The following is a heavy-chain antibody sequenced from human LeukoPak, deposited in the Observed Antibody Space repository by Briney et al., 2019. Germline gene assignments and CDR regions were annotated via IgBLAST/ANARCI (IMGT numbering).Heavy chain of an antibody. CDR3: ARAAKFESQLSGGAFDI. D-gene: IGHD2-2*01. CDR1: GFTFSSYE. V-gene: IGHV3-48*03. J-gene: IGHJ3*02. CDR2: ISSSGSTI. Sequence: PGGSLRLSCAASGFTFSSYEMNWVRQAPGKGLEWVSYISSSGSTIYYADSVKGRFTISRDNAKNSLYLQMNSLRAEDTALYYCARAAKFESQLSGGAFDIWGQGTMVTVSS.